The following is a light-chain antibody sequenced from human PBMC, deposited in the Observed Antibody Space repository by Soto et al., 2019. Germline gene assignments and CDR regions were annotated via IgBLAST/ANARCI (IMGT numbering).Light chain of an antibody. V-gene: IGLV2-14*01. CDR1: SSDVGGYNY. J-gene: IGLJ1*01. CDR3: SSYTGSSTLYV. CDR2: DVS. Sequence: QSVLTQPASVSGPPGQSITISCTGTSSDVGGYNYVCWYQQHPGKAPKLMIYDVSNRPSGVSNRFSGSKSGNTASLTISGLQADDEADYYCSSYTGSSTLYVFGTGTKVTVL.